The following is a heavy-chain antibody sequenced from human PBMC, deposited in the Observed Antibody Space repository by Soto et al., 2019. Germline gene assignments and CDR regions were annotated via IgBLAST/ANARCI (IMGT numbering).Heavy chain of an antibody. CDR1: GGSFSGYY. CDR3: ASAQYYDFWSGYYGYYYGMDV. J-gene: IGHJ6*02. V-gene: IGHV4-34*01. D-gene: IGHD3-3*01. Sequence: SETLSLTCAVYGGSFSGYYWSWIRQPPGKGLAWIGEINHSGSTTYNPSLKSRVTISVDTSKNQFSLKLSSVTAADTAVYYCASAQYYDFWSGYYGYYYGMDVWGQGTTVTVSS. CDR2: INHSGST.